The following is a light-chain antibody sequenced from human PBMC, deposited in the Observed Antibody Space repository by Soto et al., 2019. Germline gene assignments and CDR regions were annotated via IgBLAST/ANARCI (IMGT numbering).Light chain of an antibody. J-gene: IGKJ2*01. V-gene: IGKV3-20*01. CDR3: QQSGGSLYT. Sequence: EVVLTQSPGTRSLSPGERATLSCRASESVRTDSLAWYQQRRGQPPRLLIFGTSSRATGIPDRFSGRGSETDFTLTITRLEPEDFAVYFCQQSGGSLYTFGQGTKVDIK. CDR1: ESVRTDS. CDR2: GTS.